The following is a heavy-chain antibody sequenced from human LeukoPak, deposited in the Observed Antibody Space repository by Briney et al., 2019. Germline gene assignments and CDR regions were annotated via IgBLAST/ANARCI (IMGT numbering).Heavy chain of an antibody. CDR3: AITSSGYRGLDH. CDR1: GYTFTSYY. D-gene: IGHD3-22*01. Sequence: AAVKVSCKASGYTFTSYYMHWVRQAPGQGLEWMGIINPSGGSTSYAQKFQGRVTMTRDTSTSTVYMELSSLRSEDTAVYYCAITSSGYRGLDHWGQGTLVTVSS. V-gene: IGHV1-46*01. CDR2: INPSGGST. J-gene: IGHJ5*02.